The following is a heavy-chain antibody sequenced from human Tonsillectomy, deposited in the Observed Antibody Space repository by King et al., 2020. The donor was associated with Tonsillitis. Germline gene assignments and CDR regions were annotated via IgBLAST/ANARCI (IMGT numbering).Heavy chain of an antibody. CDR2: ISAYNGNT. V-gene: IGHV1-18*04. D-gene: IGHD4-23*01. J-gene: IGHJ2*01. CDR1: GYTFTSYG. CDR3: ATDPSGGSSPCYFDL. Sequence: QLVQSGAEVKKPGASVRVSCKASGYTFTSYGISWVRQAPGQGLEWMGWISAYNGNTNYAQKLQGRVTMTTDTSTNTDYMELRSRTSDDTAVYYCATDPSGGSSPCYFDLWGRGTLVTVSS.